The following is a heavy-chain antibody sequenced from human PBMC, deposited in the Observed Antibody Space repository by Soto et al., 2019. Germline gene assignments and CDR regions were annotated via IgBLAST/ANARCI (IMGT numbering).Heavy chain of an antibody. V-gene: IGHV4-31*03. CDR1: GGSISSGGYY. CDR3: ARRGYCTNGVCSYFDY. J-gene: IGHJ4*02. D-gene: IGHD2-8*01. CDR2: IYYSGST. Sequence: PSETLSLTCTVSGGSISSGGYYWSWIRQHPGKGLEWIGYIYYSGSTYYNPSLKSRVTISVDTSKNQFSLKLSSVTAADTAVYYCARRGYCTNGVCSYFDYWGQGTLVTVSS.